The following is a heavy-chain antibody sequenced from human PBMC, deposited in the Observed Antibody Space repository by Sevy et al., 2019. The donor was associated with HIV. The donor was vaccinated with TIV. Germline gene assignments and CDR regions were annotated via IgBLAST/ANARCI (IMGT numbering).Heavy chain of an antibody. CDR2: ISSSSSYI. J-gene: IGHJ4*02. V-gene: IGHV3-21*01. CDR3: ARDLIVGGSFDY. D-gene: IGHD2-21*01. Sequence: GGSLRLSCAASGFTFSSYSMNWVRQAPGKGLEWVSSISSSSSYIYYADSVKGRFTISRDNAKNSLYLQMNSLRAEATAVYYCARDLIVGGSFDYWGQGTLVTVSS. CDR1: GFTFSSYS.